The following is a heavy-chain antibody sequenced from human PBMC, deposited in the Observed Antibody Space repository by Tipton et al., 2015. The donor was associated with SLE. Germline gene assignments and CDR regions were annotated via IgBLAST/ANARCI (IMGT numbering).Heavy chain of an antibody. J-gene: IGHJ2*01. CDR3: ARTAGRSVKLWYFDL. CDR1: GGSISSSSFY. V-gene: IGHV4-39*07. Sequence: TLSLTCSVSGGSISSSSFYWGWIRQPPGKGLEWIGSIYYSGSTYYNPSLNSRVTISLDTSKNQFSLKLSSVTDVDTAVYYCARTAGRSVKLWYFDLWGRGTLVTVSS. CDR2: IYYSGST. D-gene: IGHD5-18*01.